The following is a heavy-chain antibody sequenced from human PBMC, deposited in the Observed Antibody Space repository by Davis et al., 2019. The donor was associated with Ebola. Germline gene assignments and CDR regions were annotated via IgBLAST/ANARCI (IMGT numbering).Heavy chain of an antibody. CDR1: GFTVSSNY. J-gene: IGHJ4*02. Sequence: GESLKISCAASGFTVSSNYMSWVRQAPGKGLEWVSVIYSGGSTYYADSVKGRFTISRHNSKNTLYLQMNSLRAEDTAVYYCAREGGIADQVDYWGQGTLVTVSS. CDR2: IYSGGST. V-gene: IGHV3-53*04. D-gene: IGHD6-13*01. CDR3: AREGGIADQVDY.